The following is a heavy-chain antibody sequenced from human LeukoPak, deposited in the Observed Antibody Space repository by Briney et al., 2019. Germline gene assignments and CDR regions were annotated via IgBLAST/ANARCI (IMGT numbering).Heavy chain of an antibody. J-gene: IGHJ4*02. CDR2: ISSSSSYI. CDR1: GFTFSSYS. D-gene: IGHD2-15*01. CDR3: ARDDAEDILVVVSATRPPDY. Sequence: GGSLRLSCAASGFTFSSYSMNWVRQAPGKGLEWVSSISSSSSYIYYADSVKGRFTISRDNAKNSLYLQMNSLRAEDTAVYYCARDDAEDILVVVSATRPPDYWGQGTLVTVSS. V-gene: IGHV3-21*01.